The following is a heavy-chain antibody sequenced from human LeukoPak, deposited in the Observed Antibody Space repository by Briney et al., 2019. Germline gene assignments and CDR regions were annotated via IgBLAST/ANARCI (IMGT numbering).Heavy chain of an antibody. CDR2: ISSSSSYI. V-gene: IGHV3-21*04. Sequence: SGGSLRLSCAASGFTFSSYSMNWVRQAPGKGLEWVSSISSSSSYIYYADSVKGRFTISRDNSKNTLYLQMNSLRAEDTAVYYCAKDARDIVATQYGDYDDYWGQGTLVTVSS. CDR3: AKDARDIVATQYGDYDDY. J-gene: IGHJ4*02. D-gene: IGHD5-12*01. CDR1: GFTFSSYS.